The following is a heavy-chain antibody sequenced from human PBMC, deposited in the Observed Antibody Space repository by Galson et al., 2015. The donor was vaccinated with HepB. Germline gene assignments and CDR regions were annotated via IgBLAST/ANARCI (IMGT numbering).Heavy chain of an antibody. CDR1: GFSFSSHG. CDR2: ISYDGNNI. CDR3: AKDRWDLLRMGAFDV. Sequence: SLRLSCAVSGFSFSSHGMHWVRQAPGKGLEWVALISYDGNNIFDADSVRGRFTISRDNSKNSLYLQMNSLRPEDTAVYYCAKDRWDLLRMGAFDVWGQGTLVTVSS. V-gene: IGHV3-30*18. J-gene: IGHJ3*01. D-gene: IGHD2-8*01.